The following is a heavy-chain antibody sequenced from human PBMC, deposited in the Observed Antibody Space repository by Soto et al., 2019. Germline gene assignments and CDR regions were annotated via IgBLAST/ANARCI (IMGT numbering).Heavy chain of an antibody. V-gene: IGHV1-46*01. D-gene: IGHD1-26*01. Sequence: QVQLVQSGAEVKKPGASVKVSCKASGFTFTNYFFHWVRQAPRQGLEWMGIISPYDGSTNYGQSLQSRVTMTSDTSTSTVYRELSSLRSEDTAVYYCARGDGRGSTGFYYYYGMDVWGHGTTVTVSS. CDR2: ISPYDGST. J-gene: IGHJ6*02. CDR1: GFTFTNYF. CDR3: ARGDGRGSTGFYYYYGMDV.